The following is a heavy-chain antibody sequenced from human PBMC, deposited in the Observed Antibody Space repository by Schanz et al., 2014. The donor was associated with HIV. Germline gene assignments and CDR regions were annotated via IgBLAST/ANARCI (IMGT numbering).Heavy chain of an antibody. D-gene: IGHD2-15*01. Sequence: QMKLVQSGAEVKQPGASVRVSCKASGYTFTNFFIHWVRQAPGQGLEWMGMIKTSGGTTTYAQKFQGRVTLTRDTTATTVYMELSSLKSEDTAVYYCARTHYSVVSSRAMDVWGQGTTVTVSS. CDR3: ARTHYSVVSSRAMDV. J-gene: IGHJ6*02. CDR1: GYTFTNFF. CDR2: IKTSGGTT. V-gene: IGHV1-46*01.